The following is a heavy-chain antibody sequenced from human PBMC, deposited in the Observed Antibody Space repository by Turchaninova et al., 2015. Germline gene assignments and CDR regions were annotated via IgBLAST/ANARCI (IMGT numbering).Heavy chain of an antibody. D-gene: IGHD3-9*01. CDR2: SSGSGGTT. V-gene: IGHV3-23*04. Sequence: EVQLVESGGGFVQPGGCLWLSFGAPGFAFGTHGMSWVPLAPGKVLEWVSSSSGSGGTTYYEDSVEGRFTISRDNSKYTLFLQMNTLRAEDSALYYRAKDEKTSEASGFRPDTFDLWGHGTRVIVSS. CDR1: GFAFGTHG. CDR3: AKDEKTSEASGFRPDTFDL. J-gene: IGHJ3*01.